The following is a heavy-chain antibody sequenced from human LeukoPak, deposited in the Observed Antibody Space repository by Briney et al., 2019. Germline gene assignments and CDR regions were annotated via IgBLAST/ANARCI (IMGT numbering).Heavy chain of an antibody. D-gene: IGHD6-13*01. CDR3: AKDRGYSSRQYYFDY. CDR2: IRYDGSNK. CDR1: GFTFSSYG. Sequence: GGSLRLSCAASGFTFSSYGMHWVRQAPGKGLEWVAFIRYDGSNKYYADSAKGRFTISRDNSKSTLYLQMNSLRAEDTAVYYCAKDRGYSSRQYYFDYWGQGTLVTVSS. V-gene: IGHV3-30*02. J-gene: IGHJ4*02.